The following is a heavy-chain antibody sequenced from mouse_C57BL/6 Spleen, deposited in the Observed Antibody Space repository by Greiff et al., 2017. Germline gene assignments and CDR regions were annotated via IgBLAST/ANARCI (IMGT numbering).Heavy chain of an antibody. J-gene: IGHJ2*01. CDR1: GYAFSSYW. D-gene: IGHD1-1*01. Sequence: VQGVESGAELVQPGASVKISCKASGYAFSSYWMNWVKQRPGKGLEGNGQIYPGDGDTNYNGKFKGKATLTADKSSSTAYMQLSSLTSEDSAVYFCARPYGSSSCYFDYWGQGTTLTVSS. CDR2: IYPGDGDT. CDR3: ARPYGSSSCYFDY. V-gene: IGHV1-80*01.